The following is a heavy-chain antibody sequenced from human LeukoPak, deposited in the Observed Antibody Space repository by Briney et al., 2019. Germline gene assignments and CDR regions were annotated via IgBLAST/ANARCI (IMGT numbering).Heavy chain of an antibody. J-gene: IGHJ4*02. V-gene: IGHV3-11*01. Sequence: PGGSQRLSCAASGFTFSDYYMSWIRQAPGKGLEWVSYISSSGSTIYYADSVKGRFTISRDNAKNSLYLQMNSLRAEDTAVYYCARDGNYYDSSGYLDYWGQGTLVTVSS. CDR1: GFTFSDYY. D-gene: IGHD3-22*01. CDR2: ISSSGSTI. CDR3: ARDGNYYDSSGYLDY.